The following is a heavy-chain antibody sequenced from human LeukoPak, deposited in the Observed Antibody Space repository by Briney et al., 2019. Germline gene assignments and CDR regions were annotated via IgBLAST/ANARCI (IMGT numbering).Heavy chain of an antibody. V-gene: IGHV4-34*01. Sequence: SETLSLTCAVYGGSFSGYYWSWIRQPPGKGLEWIGEINHSGSTNYNPSLKSRVTISVDTPRNQFSPKLSSVTAADTAVYYCATNPGGYCSSTNCYGEAPWGQGTLVTVSS. J-gene: IGHJ5*02. D-gene: IGHD2-2*01. CDR1: GGSFSGYY. CDR3: ATNPGGYCSSTNCYGEAP. CDR2: INHSGST.